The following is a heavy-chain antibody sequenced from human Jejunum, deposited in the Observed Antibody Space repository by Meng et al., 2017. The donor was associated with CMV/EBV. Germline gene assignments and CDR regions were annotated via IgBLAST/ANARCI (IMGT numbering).Heavy chain of an antibody. CDR3: ARDRGSGSRWYWHFDL. V-gene: IGHV3-30*04. CDR2: LQYDGSNE. Sequence: FSFSDYALHWVRQAPGKGLEWVSVLQYDGSNENYADSVKGRFTISRDNPKNTLYLQMNSLRPEDTAIYYCARDRGSGSRWYWHFDLWGRGTLVT. CDR1: FSFSDYA. D-gene: IGHD6-13*01. J-gene: IGHJ2*01.